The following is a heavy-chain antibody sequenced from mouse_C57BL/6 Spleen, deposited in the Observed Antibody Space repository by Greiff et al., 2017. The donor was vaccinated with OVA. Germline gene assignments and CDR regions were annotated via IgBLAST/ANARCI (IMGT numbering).Heavy chain of an antibody. J-gene: IGHJ2*01. CDR3: VRQFDYLYYFDY. CDR2: IRSKSNNYAT. V-gene: IGHV10-1*01. CDR1: GFSFNTYA. D-gene: IGHD2-4*01. Sequence: EVMLVESGGGLVQPKGSLKLSCAASGFSFNTYAMNWVRQAPGKGLEWVARIRSKSNNYATYYADSVKDRFTISRDDSESMLYLQMNNLKTEDTAMYYCVRQFDYLYYFDYWGQGTTLTVSS.